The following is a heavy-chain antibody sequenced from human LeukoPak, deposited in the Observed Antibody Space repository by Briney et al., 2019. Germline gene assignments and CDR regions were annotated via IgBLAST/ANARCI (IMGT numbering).Heavy chain of an antibody. Sequence: GSLDLSCAASGFSFNTHSMNWVRQSPGKGLEWVSSISSGSLHYADSMKGRLTISRDNAKNSLYLQMSSLRAEDTAMYYCVRVSQDDDYYDSPVPSAFDLWGEGTMVTVSS. J-gene: IGHJ3*01. CDR1: GFSFNTHS. CDR2: ISSGSL. CDR3: VRVSQDDDYYDSPVPSAFDL. V-gene: IGHV3-21*06. D-gene: IGHD3-22*01.